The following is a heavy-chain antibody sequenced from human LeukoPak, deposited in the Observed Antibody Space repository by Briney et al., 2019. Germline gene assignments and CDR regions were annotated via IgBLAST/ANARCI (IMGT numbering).Heavy chain of an antibody. J-gene: IGHJ6*02. Sequence: GGSLRLFCAASGFTFSSYAMSWVRQAPGKGLEWVSYSSSSGSTIYYADSVKGRFTISRDNAKNSLYLQMNSLRAEDTAVYYCARDLLNYYGSGEAPTSYYGMDVWGQGTTVTVSS. CDR2: SSSSGSTI. D-gene: IGHD3-10*01. CDR3: ARDLLNYYGSGEAPTSYYGMDV. CDR1: GFTFSSYA. V-gene: IGHV3-48*04.